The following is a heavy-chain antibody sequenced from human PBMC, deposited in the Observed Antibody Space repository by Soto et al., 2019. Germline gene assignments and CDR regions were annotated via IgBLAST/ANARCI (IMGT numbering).Heavy chain of an antibody. D-gene: IGHD2-15*01. CDR3: SRHRRPGSGHWYRLDS. Sequence: SETLSLTCTVSGGSISSGGYYWSWIRQHPGKGLEWIGYIFYSGSTNYNPPFKSRVTISADTSKNQFSLTLSSVTAADTAVYYCSRHRRPGSGHWYRLDSWGQGILVTVSS. CDR2: IFYSGST. CDR1: GGSISSGGYY. J-gene: IGHJ1*01. V-gene: IGHV4-31*03.